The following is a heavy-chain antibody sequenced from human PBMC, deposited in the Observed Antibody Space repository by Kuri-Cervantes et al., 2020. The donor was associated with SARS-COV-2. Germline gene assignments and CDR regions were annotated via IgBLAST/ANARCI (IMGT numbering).Heavy chain of an antibody. CDR3: ARGRSSWHANLAEYFQH. D-gene: IGHD6-13*01. V-gene: IGHV1-69*13. Sequence: SVKVSCNASGGTFSSYAISWVRQAPGQGLEWMGGIIPIFGTANYAQKCQGRVTITADESTSTAYMELSSLRSEDTAVYYCARGRSSWHANLAEYFQHWGQGTLVTVSS. CDR1: GGTFSSYA. J-gene: IGHJ1*01. CDR2: IIPIFGTA.